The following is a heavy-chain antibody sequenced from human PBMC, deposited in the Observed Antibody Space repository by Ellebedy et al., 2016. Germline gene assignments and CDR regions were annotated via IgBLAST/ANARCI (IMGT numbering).Heavy chain of an antibody. CDR1: GFTFSSYG. CDR3: VAKKVEMGATTVDY. CDR2: ISYDGSNK. D-gene: IGHD1-26*01. Sequence: GGSLRLSCAASGFTFSSYGMHWVRQAPGKGLEWVAVISYDGSNKYYADSVKGRFTISRDNSKNTLYLQMNSLRAEDTAVYYCVAKKVEMGATTVDYWGQGTLVTVSS. J-gene: IGHJ4*02. V-gene: IGHV3-30*03.